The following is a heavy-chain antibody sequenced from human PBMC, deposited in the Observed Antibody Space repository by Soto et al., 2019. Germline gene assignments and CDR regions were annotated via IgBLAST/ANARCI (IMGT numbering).Heavy chain of an antibody. V-gene: IGHV4-59*12. D-gene: IGHD2-21*01. CDR3: ARGGISHWAYFYYMDV. CDR2: IYYSGST. CDR1: GGSISSYY. J-gene: IGHJ6*03. Sequence: SETLSLTCTVSGGSISSYYWSWIRQPPGKGLEWIGYIYYSGSTNYNPSLKGRVTISVDTSKNQFSLTLNSVTAADTATYYCARGGISHWAYFYYMDVWDRGTTVTVSS.